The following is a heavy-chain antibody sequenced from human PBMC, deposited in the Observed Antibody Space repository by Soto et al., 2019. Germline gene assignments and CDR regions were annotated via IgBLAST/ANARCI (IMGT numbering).Heavy chain of an antibody. Sequence: QVQLQESGPGLVRPSGTVSLTCAVSGLSISSDNWWSLVRQPPGKGLEGIGEIHHSGGSNYNPSLKRRVTMSVLPPKDLFSLTLNSVTAADTAFYYCARDQGSHPGDWGQGTLVSVSS. J-gene: IGHJ4*02. D-gene: IGHD6-13*01. CDR2: IHHSGGS. CDR3: ARDQGSHPGD. CDR1: GLSISSDNW. V-gene: IGHV4-4*02.